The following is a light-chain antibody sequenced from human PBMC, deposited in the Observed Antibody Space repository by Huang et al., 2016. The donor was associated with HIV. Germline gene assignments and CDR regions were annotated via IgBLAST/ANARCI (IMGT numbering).Light chain of an antibody. CDR1: QSIDGY. Sequence: IQMTQSPSSLSASVGDRVTITCRASQSIDGYLNWYQQKPGKAPKLPISSASTLHTGVPPRFSGSGSGTDYTLIIDNLQPDDFATYFCQQSYSTLITFGQGSRLDTK. CDR2: SAS. CDR3: QQSYSTLIT. J-gene: IGKJ5*01. V-gene: IGKV1-39*01.